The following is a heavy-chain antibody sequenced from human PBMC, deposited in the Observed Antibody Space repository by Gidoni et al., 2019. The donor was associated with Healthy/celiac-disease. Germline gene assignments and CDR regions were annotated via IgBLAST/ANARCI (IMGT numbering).Heavy chain of an antibody. D-gene: IGHD3-9*01. CDR1: GGSISSGGYY. Sequence: QVQLQESGPGLVKPSQTLSLTCTVSGGSISSGGYYWSWIRQHPGKGLEWIGYIYYSGSTYYNPSLKSRVTISVDTSKNQFSLKLSSVTAADTAVYYCARDHEPSEVGLTGMDVWGQGTTVTVSS. V-gene: IGHV4-31*03. CDR2: IYYSGST. J-gene: IGHJ6*02. CDR3: ARDHEPSEVGLTGMDV.